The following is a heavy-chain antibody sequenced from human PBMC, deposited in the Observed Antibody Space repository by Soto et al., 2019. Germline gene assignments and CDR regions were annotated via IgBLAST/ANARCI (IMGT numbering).Heavy chain of an antibody. J-gene: IGHJ4*02. CDR3: ARVHCGGDCYNIGASPFDY. CDR2: IYYSGST. D-gene: IGHD2-21*02. V-gene: IGHV4-61*01. CDR1: GGSVSSGSYY. Sequence: QVQLQESGPGLVKPSETLSLTCTVSGGSVSSGSYYWSWIRQPPGKGLEWIGYIYYSGSTNYNPSLKSRVTRSVDTSKIQFSLKLSSVTAADTAVYYCARVHCGGDCYNIGASPFDYWGQGTLVTVSS.